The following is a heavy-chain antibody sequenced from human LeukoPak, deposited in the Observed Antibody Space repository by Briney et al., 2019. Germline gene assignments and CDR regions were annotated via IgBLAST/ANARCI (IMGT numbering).Heavy chain of an antibody. CDR1: GYSISSGYH. Sequence: SETLSLTCAVSGYSISSGYHWGWIRQPPGKGLEWIGSIYHSGSTYYNPSLKSRVTISVDTSKNQFSLKLSSVTAADTAVYYCARDLMGTMVRRGFDPWGQGTLVTVSS. CDR3: ARDLMGTMVRRGFDP. D-gene: IGHD3-10*01. J-gene: IGHJ5*02. CDR2: IYHSGST. V-gene: IGHV4-38-2*02.